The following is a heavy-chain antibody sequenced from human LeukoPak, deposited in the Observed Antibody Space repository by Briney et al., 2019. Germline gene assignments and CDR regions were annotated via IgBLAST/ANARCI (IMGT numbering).Heavy chain of an antibody. CDR1: GFTFSNYW. V-gene: IGHV3-7*03. J-gene: IGHJ3*02. CDR3: ARGGSYLSAFDI. D-gene: IGHD1-26*01. Sequence: GGSLRLSCVASGFTFSNYWMSWVRQAPGKGLEWVANIKEDGSEKYYVDSVKGRFTISRDNAKNSVYLQMNSLRAEDTAVYYCARGGSYLSAFDIWGQGTMVTVSS. CDR2: IKEDGSEK.